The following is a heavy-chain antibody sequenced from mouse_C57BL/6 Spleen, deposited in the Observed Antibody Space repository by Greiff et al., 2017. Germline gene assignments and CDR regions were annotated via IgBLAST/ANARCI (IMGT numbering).Heavy chain of an antibody. CDR3: TTFYGSSFAWFAY. V-gene: IGHV14-1*01. Sequence: VQLQQSGAELVRPGASVKLSCTASGFNIKDYYMHWVKQRPEQGLEWIGRIDPEDGDTEYAPKFQGKATMTADTSANTAYLQRSSLTSEDTAVYYCTTFYGSSFAWFAYWGQGTLVTVS. CDR1: GFNIKDYY. J-gene: IGHJ3*01. D-gene: IGHD1-1*01. CDR2: IDPEDGDT.